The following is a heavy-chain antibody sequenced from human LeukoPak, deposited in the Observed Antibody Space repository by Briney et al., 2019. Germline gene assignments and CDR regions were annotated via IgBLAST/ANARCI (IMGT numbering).Heavy chain of an antibody. Sequence: SETLSLTCTVSGGSISSGDYYWSWIRQPPGKGLEWIGYTYYSGSPYYNPSLKSRLTISIDTSKNQFSLKLSSVTAADTAVYYCARGDGYNGAGYWGQGTLVTVSS. D-gene: IGHD5-24*01. CDR3: ARGDGYNGAGY. J-gene: IGHJ4*02. CDR1: GGSISSGDYY. V-gene: IGHV4-30-4*08. CDR2: TYYSGSP.